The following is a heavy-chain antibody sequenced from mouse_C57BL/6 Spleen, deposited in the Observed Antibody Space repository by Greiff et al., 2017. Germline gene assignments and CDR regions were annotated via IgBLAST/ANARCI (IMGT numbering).Heavy chain of an antibody. CDR1: GFTFSDYY. D-gene: IGHD1-1*01. Sequence: EVMLVESGGGLVQPGGSLKLSCAASGFTFSDYYMYWVRQTPEKRLEWVAYISNGGGSTYYPDPVKGRFTISRDNAKNTLYLQMSRLKSEDTAMYYCARRPGVTTVVATEYFDVWGTGTTVTVSS. CDR3: ARRPGVTTVVATEYFDV. J-gene: IGHJ1*03. V-gene: IGHV5-12*01. CDR2: ISNGGGST.